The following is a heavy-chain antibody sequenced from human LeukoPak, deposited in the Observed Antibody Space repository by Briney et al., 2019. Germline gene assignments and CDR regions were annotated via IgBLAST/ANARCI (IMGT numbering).Heavy chain of an antibody. CDR2: IYYSGST. D-gene: IGHD3-3*01. Sequence: PSEALSLTCTVSGGSISSYYWSWIRQPPGKGLDWIGYIYYSGSTNYNPSLKSRVTISVDTSKNQFSLKLSSVTAADTAVYYCARGISPSFDIWGQGTMVTVSS. CDR1: GGSISSYY. J-gene: IGHJ3*02. V-gene: IGHV4-59*01. CDR3: ARGISPSFDI.